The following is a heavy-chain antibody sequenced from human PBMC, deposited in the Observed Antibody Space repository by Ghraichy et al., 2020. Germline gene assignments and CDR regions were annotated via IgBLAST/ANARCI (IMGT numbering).Heavy chain of an antibody. J-gene: IGHJ4*02. D-gene: IGHD4-23*01. Sequence: GESLRLSCAASGFTFSNYWMNWVRQAPGQGLEWVANIRQDGSEKYYVDSVKGRFNVSRDNAKNSLYLQMNSLRGEDTAVYYCARVSDYGSKSKFRANDYWGQGTLVTVSS. CDR2: IRQDGSEK. CDR1: GFTFSNYW. CDR3: ARVSDYGSKSKFRANDY. V-gene: IGHV3-7*01.